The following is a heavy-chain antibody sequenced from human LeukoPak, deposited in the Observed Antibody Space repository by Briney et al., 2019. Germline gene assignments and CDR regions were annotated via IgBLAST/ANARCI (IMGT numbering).Heavy chain of an antibody. J-gene: IGHJ4*02. CDR3: AKAPPYKKYFDY. Sequence: PGGSLRLSCAASVFTFSNYSMSWVRQAPRNGQEWVSTISNSGDATYYADSVKGRFTISRDNSKNTLYLQMNSLRAEDTAVYYCAKAPPYKKYFDYWGQGTLVTVSS. D-gene: IGHD1-1*01. CDR2: ISNSGDAT. CDR1: VFTFSNYS. V-gene: IGHV3-23*01.